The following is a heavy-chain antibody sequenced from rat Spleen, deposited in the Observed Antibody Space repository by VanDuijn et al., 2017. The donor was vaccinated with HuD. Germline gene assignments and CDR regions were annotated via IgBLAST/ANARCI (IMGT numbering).Heavy chain of an antibody. CDR2: ISYDVGIT. CDR3: TTQGYNPPFDH. Sequence: EVQLVESGGGLVQPGRSMKLSCAASGFTFSDYGMAWVLQAPTKGLEWIASISYDVGITYHRDSVKGRFTISRDNSKNTLYLQMESLRSEDTATYYCTTQGYNPPFDHWGQGVMVTVSS. J-gene: IGHJ2*01. D-gene: IGHD1-4*01. CDR1: GFTFSDYG. V-gene: IGHV5-20*01.